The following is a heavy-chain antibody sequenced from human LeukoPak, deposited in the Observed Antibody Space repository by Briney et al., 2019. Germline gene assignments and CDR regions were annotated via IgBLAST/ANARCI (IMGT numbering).Heavy chain of an antibody. Sequence: SETLSLTCAVYGGSFSGYYWSWIRQPPGKGLEWIGEINHSGSTNYNPSLKSRVTISVDTSKNQFSLKLSSVTAADTAVYYCARRAGSGIAAAGTAAGPFDYWGKGTLVTVS. CDR1: GGSFSGYY. J-gene: IGHJ4*02. V-gene: IGHV4-34*01. D-gene: IGHD6-13*01. CDR3: ARRAGSGIAAAGTAAGPFDY. CDR2: INHSGST.